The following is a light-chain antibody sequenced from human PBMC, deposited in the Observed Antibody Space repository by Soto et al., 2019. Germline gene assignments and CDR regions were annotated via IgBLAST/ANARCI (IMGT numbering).Light chain of an antibody. CDR3: QHNNNWPLT. CDR1: QSVSGD. Sequence: EIVMTQSPANLSVSPGERATLSCRASQSVSGDLAWYQQKPGQAPRLLIYGASTRATGIPARFSGSGSGTEFTLTISSLQSEDFAVYYCQHNNNWPLTFGGGTKVDIK. J-gene: IGKJ4*01. CDR2: GAS. V-gene: IGKV3-15*01.